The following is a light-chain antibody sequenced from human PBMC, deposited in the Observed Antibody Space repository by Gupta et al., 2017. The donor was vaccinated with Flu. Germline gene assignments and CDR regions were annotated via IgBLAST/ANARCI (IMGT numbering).Light chain of an antibody. CDR3: KQLNI. J-gene: IGKJ3*01. CDR2: DAS. Sequence: AIQLTQSPSSLSASVGDRVTITCRTSQGSSSALAWYRQSPGKPPKLLIYDASTLYSGVPSRFSGSGSGTDFTLTISSLQPEDFATYYCKQLNIFGPEIKVDVK. V-gene: IGKV1-13*02. CDR1: QGSSSA.